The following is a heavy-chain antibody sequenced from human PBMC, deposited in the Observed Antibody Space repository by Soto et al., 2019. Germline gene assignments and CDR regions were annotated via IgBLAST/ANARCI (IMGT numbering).Heavy chain of an antibody. CDR3: VSWVSAHFDF. D-gene: IGHD2-8*01. Sequence: GASLTLSCAAPGFIFGNHGMTWVRQAPGRALEWVSTINANAVDTHYADSVKGRFTISRDNSKRTVSLQMISLRAEDTAIYYGVSWVSAHFDFWGPGTGVTVSS. V-gene: IGHV3-23*01. CDR1: GFIFGNHG. CDR2: INANAVDT. J-gene: IGHJ4*02.